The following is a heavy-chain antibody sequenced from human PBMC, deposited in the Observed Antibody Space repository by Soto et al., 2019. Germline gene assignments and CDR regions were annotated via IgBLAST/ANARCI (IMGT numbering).Heavy chain of an antibody. CDR3: ARVKIQLWSAPVDY. Sequence: GGSLRLSCAASGFTFSDYYMSWIRQAPGKGLEWVSYISSSSSYTNYADSVKGRFTISRDNTKNSLYLQMNSLRAEDTAVYYCARVKIQLWSAPVDYWGQGTLVTVSS. V-gene: IGHV3-11*06. J-gene: IGHJ4*02. CDR1: GFTFSDYY. D-gene: IGHD5-18*01. CDR2: ISSSSSYT.